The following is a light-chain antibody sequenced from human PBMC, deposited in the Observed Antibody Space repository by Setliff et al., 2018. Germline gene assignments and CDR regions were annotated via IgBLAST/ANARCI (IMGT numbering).Light chain of an antibody. V-gene: IGLV2-14*03. CDR3: SSYRGVTNYI. J-gene: IGLJ1*01. CDR1: ISDVGGYDY. CDR2: DVR. Sequence: QSALTQPASVSGSLGQSITISCTGTISDVGGYDYVSWYQQHPGKAPKLIIFDVRERPSGVSDRFSASKSGSTASLTISGLQADDEADYYCSSYRGVTNYIFGSGTKGTVL.